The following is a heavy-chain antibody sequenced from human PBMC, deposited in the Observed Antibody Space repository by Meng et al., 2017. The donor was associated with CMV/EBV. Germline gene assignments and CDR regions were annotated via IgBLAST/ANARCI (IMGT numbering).Heavy chain of an antibody. CDR2: ISGSGVST. Sequence: GESLKISCAASGFTFSNFAMNWVRQAPGKGLEWVSSISGSGVSTNYADSVKGRFTISRDNSKNTVYLQMNSLRPEETAIYYCAKDLLLFGGANAYFDHWGQGTLVTVSS. CDR1: GFTFSNFA. J-gene: IGHJ4*02. CDR3: AKDLLLFGGANAYFDH. D-gene: IGHD3-16*01. V-gene: IGHV3-23*01.